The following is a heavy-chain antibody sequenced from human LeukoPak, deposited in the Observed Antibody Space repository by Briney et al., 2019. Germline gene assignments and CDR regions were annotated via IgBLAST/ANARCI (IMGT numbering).Heavy chain of an antibody. J-gene: IGHJ4*02. D-gene: IGHD1-14*01. Sequence: GGSLRLSCAASGFTFSSYWMHWVRQAPGKGLVWVSRINSDGSSTSYADSVKGRFTISRDNAKNTLYLQMNSLRAEDTAVYYCARDTGVRPRVAHFDYWGQGTPVTVSS. CDR2: INSDGSST. V-gene: IGHV3-74*01. CDR3: ARDTGVRPRVAHFDY. CDR1: GFTFSSYW.